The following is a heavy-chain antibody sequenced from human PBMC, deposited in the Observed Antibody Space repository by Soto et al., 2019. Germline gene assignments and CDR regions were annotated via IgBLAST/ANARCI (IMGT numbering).Heavy chain of an antibody. V-gene: IGHV3-66*01. CDR2: IYSGGST. D-gene: IGHD3-22*01. Sequence: GGSLRLSCAASGFTVSSDYMSWVRQAPGKGLEWVSVIYSGGSTYYADSVKGRFTISRDSSKNTLYLQMSSLRAEDTAVYYCVKSADLSGRITMIVVVIPPYFDYWGQGTLVTVSS. CDR1: GFTVSSDY. CDR3: VKSADLSGRITMIVVVIPPYFDY. J-gene: IGHJ4*02.